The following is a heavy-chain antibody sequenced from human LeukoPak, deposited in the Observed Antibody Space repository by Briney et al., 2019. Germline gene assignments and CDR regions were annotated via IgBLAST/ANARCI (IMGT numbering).Heavy chain of an antibody. CDR1: GGSFSGYY. V-gene: IGHV4-34*01. J-gene: IGHJ4*02. D-gene: IGHD3-22*01. Sequence: SETLSLTCAVYGGSFSGYYWSWIRQPPGKGLEWIGEINHSGSTNYNPSLKSRVTISVDTSKNQFSLKLSSVTAADTAVYYCARGVFDYYDSSGYFNYWGQGTLVTVSS. CDR2: INHSGST. CDR3: ARGVFDYYDSSGYFNY.